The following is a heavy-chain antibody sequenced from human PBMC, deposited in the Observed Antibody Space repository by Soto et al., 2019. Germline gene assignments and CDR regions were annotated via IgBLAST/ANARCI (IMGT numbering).Heavy chain of an antibody. J-gene: IGHJ6*02. CDR2: IIPIFGTA. D-gene: IGHD3-22*01. V-gene: IGHV1-69*13. CDR1: GGTFSSYA. Sequence: SVKVSCKASGGTFSSYAISWVRQAPGQGLEWMGGIIPIFGTANYAQKFQGRVTITADESTSTAYMELSSLRSEDTAVYYCARGINSYDSSGPPLYYGMDVWGQGTTVTVSS. CDR3: ARGINSYDSSGPPLYYGMDV.